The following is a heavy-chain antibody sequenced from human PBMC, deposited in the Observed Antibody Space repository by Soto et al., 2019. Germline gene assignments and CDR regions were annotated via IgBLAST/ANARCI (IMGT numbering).Heavy chain of an antibody. CDR3: AIDRVAGTWLDP. Sequence: ASVKVSCKASGYTFTSYAMHWVRQAPGQRLEWMGWINAGNGNTKYSQKFQGRVTITRDTSASTAYMELSSLRSEDTAVYYCAIDRVAGTWLDPWGQGTLVTVSS. D-gene: IGHD6-19*01. V-gene: IGHV1-3*01. CDR2: INAGNGNT. CDR1: GYTFTSYA. J-gene: IGHJ5*02.